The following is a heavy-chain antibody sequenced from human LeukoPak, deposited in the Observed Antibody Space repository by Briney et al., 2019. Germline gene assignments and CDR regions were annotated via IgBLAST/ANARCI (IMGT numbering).Heavy chain of an antibody. V-gene: IGHV4-59*01. CDR3: ARGGGQFTVTTDPYYYYYMDV. D-gene: IGHD4-11*01. J-gene: IGHJ6*03. CDR2: IYYSGST. CDR1: GGSISSYY. Sequence: PSETLFLTCTVSGGSISSYYWSWIRQPPGKGLEWIGYIYYSGSTNYNPSLKSRVTISVDTSKNQFSLKLSSVTAADTAVYYCARGGGQFTVTTDPYYYYYMDVWGKGTTVTVSS.